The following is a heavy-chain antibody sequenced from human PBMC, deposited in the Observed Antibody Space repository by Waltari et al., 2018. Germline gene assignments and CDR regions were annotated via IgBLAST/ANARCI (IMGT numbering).Heavy chain of an antibody. CDR1: GYTFTSYA. J-gene: IGHJ4*02. D-gene: IGHD1-7*01. CDR3: ARDRTTYNWNYRGNSFDY. CDR2: INAGNGNT. Sequence: QVQLVQSGAEVKKPGASVKVSCKASGYTFTSYAMHWVRQAPGQRLEWMGWINAGNGNTKYSQKFQGRVTITRDTSASTAYMELSSLRSEDTAVYYCARDRTTYNWNYRGNSFDYWGQGTLVTVSS. V-gene: IGHV1-3*01.